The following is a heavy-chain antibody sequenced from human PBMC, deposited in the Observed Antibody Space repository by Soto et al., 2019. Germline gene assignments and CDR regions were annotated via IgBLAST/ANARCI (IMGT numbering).Heavy chain of an antibody. CDR2: ISSSSSTI. D-gene: IGHD6-19*01. J-gene: IGHJ6*03. V-gene: IGHV3-48*01. Sequence: EVQLVESGGGLVQPGGSLRLSCAASGFTFSSYSMNWVRQAPGKGLEWVSYISSSSSTIYYADSVKGRFTISRDNAKNSLYLQMNSLRAEDTAVYYCARVSASLGAVYYYYMDVWGKGTTVTVSS. CDR3: ARVSASLGAVYYYYMDV. CDR1: GFTFSSYS.